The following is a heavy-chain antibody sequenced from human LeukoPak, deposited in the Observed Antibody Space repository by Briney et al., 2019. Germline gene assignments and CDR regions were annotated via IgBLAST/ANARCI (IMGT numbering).Heavy chain of an antibody. CDR1: GYTFTSYG. V-gene: IGHV1-18*01. D-gene: IGHD1-26*01. Sequence: GASVKVSCKASGYTFTSYGISWVRQAPGQGLEWMGWISAYNGNTNYAQKLQGRVTMTTDTSTSTAYMELRSLRSDDTAVYYCAREVSYGSWYYYYYYMDVWGKGTTVTVSS. CDR3: AREVSYGSWYYYYYYMDV. J-gene: IGHJ6*03. CDR2: ISAYNGNT.